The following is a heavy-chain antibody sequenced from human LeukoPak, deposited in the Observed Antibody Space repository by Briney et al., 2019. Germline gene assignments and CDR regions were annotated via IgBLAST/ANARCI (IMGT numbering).Heavy chain of an antibody. CDR3: ARGPPWYFDL. D-gene: IGHD6-25*01. Sequence: PGGSLRLSCAASGFTFDDYGMSWVRQAPGKGLEWVSGINWNGGSTGYADSVKGRFTISRDNAKNTLYLQMNSLRVEDTVVYYCARGPPWYFDLWGRGTLVTVSS. CDR1: GFTFDDYG. CDR2: INWNGGST. J-gene: IGHJ2*01. V-gene: IGHV3-20*04.